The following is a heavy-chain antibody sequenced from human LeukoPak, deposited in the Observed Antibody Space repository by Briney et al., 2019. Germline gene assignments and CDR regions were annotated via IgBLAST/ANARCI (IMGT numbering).Heavy chain of an antibody. V-gene: IGHV1-69*13. J-gene: IGHJ4*02. D-gene: IGHD3-10*01. CDR2: IIPIFGTA. CDR3: ARDLVGSAISYSSGAWDY. CDR1: GGTFSSYA. Sequence: SVKVSCKASGGTFSSYAISWVRQAPGQGLEWMGGIIPIFGTANYAQKFQGRVTITADESTSTAYTELSSLRPEDTAVYYCARDLVGSAISYSSGAWDYWGQGTLVTVSS.